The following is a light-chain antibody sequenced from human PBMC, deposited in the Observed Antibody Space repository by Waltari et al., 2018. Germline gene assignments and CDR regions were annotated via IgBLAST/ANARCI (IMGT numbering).Light chain of an antibody. CDR1: SSDIGFHTH. Sequence: QSALTQPASLSGAPGPSITISCTGTSSDIGFHTHVSWYQQHPGQAPRLLMYDVNSRPSGVSNRFSGSKSGNTASLTISGLQADDEAHYYCSAYTSSATLAFGGGTGLTVL. CDR3: SAYTSSATLA. CDR2: DVN. J-gene: IGLJ2*01. V-gene: IGLV2-14*03.